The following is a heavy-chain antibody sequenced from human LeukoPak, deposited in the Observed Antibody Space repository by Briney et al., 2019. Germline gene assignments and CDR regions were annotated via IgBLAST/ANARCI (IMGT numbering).Heavy chain of an antibody. D-gene: IGHD6-13*01. V-gene: IGHV3-23*01. Sequence: PGGSLRLSCAASGFTFSNYAMTWVRQAPGKGLEWVSAISGSGGSTYYADSVKGRFTISRDNSKNTLYLQMNSLRAEDTAVYYCAKGGITGYSSSWHYYYYGMDVWGQGTTVTVSS. CDR3: AKGGITGYSSSWHYYYYGMDV. CDR2: ISGSGGST. CDR1: GFTFSNYA. J-gene: IGHJ6*02.